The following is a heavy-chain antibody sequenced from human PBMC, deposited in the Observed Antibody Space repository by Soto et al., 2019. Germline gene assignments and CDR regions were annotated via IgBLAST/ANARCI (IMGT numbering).Heavy chain of an antibody. V-gene: IGHV1-2*02. D-gene: IGHD5-12*01. CDR3: AIESGGATATLDYYYFYMDV. J-gene: IGHJ6*03. CDR1: GDSFNDYY. Sequence: GASVKVSCKTSGDSFNDYYIHWVRQAPGQGLEWMGWINPNGGVTKYAQKFQGRVTVTRDTSIRTVYMELSSLRSDDTAVYYCAIESGGATATLDYYYFYMDVWGKGTTVTVSS. CDR2: INPNGGVT.